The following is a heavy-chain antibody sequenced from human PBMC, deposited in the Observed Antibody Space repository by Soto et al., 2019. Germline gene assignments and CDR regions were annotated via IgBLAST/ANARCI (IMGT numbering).Heavy chain of an antibody. CDR3: AKGNSFDATGPYAMDV. CDR1: GFTFKNYA. Sequence: GGSLRLSCAASGFTFKNYAMNWVRQAPGKGLEWVSLISGSGSSTYYADSVKGRFTISRDNSKNTLHVQMNSLRAEDTAVYYCAKGNSFDATGPYAMDVWGLGTTVTVSS. D-gene: IGHD1-1*01. V-gene: IGHV3-23*01. J-gene: IGHJ6*02. CDR2: ISGSGSST.